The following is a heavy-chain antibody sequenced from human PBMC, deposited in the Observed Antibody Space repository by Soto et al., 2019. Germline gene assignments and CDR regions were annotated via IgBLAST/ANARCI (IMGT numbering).Heavy chain of an antibody. CDR1: GASISSSSHY. V-gene: IGHV4-39*01. CDR3: ARQGKYPDYVGWFDP. D-gene: IGHD3-10*02. Sequence: QLQLQESGPGLVKPSETLSLTCIVSGASISSSSHYWAWIRQSPGKGLEWIGSIYYTGKTYYRPSVDSRVTLSVDTAKNQFSLSLRSVTAAETAVYYWARQGKYPDYVGWFDPWGKGILVTV. J-gene: IGHJ5*02. CDR2: IYYTGKT.